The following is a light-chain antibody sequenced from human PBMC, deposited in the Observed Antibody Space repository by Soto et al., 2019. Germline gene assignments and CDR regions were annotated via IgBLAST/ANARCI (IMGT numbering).Light chain of an antibody. CDR2: ATS. J-gene: IGKJ2*01. CDR1: QGIGNW. CDR3: QQANSFPYT. Sequence: DIQLTQSPSSVSASVGDRVTITCRASQGIGNWLAWYQQKPGKAPNLLIYATSSLQSGASSRFSGAGSGTEFTLTISSLQAEDFATYFCQQANSFPYTFGQGTKVE. V-gene: IGKV1-12*01.